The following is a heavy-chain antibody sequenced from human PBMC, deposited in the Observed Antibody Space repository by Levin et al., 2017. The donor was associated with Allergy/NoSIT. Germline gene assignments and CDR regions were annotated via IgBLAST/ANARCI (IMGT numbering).Heavy chain of an antibody. CDR1: GGSISSIIYY. D-gene: IGHD6-19*01. Sequence: SETLSLTCTVSGGSISSIIYYWGWIRQPPGKGLEWIGSIYYSGTTYYNPSLKSRVTISVDTSKNQFSLKLSSVTAADAAVYYCARLKGSLAVAVSYYFDYWGQGTLVTVSS. V-gene: IGHV4-39*01. CDR3: ARLKGSLAVAVSYYFDY. CDR2: IYYSGTT. J-gene: IGHJ4*02.